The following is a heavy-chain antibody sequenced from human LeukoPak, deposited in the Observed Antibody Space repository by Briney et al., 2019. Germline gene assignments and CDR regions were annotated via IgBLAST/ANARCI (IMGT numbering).Heavy chain of an antibody. CDR2: INHSGST. CDR1: GGSFSGYY. D-gene: IGHD5-18*01. CDR3: ARAVDTAMTLDY. Sequence: SGTLSLTCAVYGGSFSGYYWSWIRQPPGKGLEWIGEINHSGSTNYNPSLKSRVAISVDTSKNQFSLKLSSVTAADTAVYYCARAVDTAMTLDYWGQGTLVTVSS. J-gene: IGHJ4*02. V-gene: IGHV4-34*01.